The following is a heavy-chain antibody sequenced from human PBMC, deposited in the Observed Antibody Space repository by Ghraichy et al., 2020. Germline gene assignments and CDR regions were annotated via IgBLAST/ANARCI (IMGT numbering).Heavy chain of an antibody. J-gene: IGHJ4*02. CDR1: GDSVSSNSAA. V-gene: IGHV6-1*01. Sequence: SQTLSLTCAISGDSVSSNSAAWNWIRQSPSRGLEWLGRTFYRSKWHNDYALSVKSRITINPDTSKNQFSLRLDSVTPDDTAVYYCARLVGGARDYWGQGTLVTVSS. CDR3: ARLVGGARDY. CDR2: TFYRSKWHN. D-gene: IGHD3-16*01.